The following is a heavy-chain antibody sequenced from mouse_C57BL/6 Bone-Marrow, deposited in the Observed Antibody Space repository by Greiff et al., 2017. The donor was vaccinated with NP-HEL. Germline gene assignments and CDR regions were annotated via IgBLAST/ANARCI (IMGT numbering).Heavy chain of an antibody. CDR3: ARETAQVYYAMDY. V-gene: IGHV1-76*01. J-gene: IGHJ4*01. CDR2: IYPGSGNT. D-gene: IGHD3-2*02. Sequence: QVQLQQSGAELVRPGASVKLSCKASGYTFTDYYINWVKQRPGQGLEWIARIYPGSGNTYYNEKFKGKATLTAEKSSSTAYMQLSSLTSEDSAVYFCARETAQVYYAMDYWGQGTSVTVST. CDR1: GYTFTDYY.